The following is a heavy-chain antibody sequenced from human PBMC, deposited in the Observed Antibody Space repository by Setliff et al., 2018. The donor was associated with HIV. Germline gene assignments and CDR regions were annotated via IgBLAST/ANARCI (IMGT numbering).Heavy chain of an antibody. D-gene: IGHD6-19*01. V-gene: IGHV4-4*08. Sequence: SETLSLTCSVSGDSIGAYHWSWIRQPPGRGLEWIEYIHSSGTTHYNPSLASRLSSSFHKSKNQFSLTLSSVTASDTAVYYCARARSDWYNVRPYYFDLWGQGTPVTVSS. J-gene: IGHJ4*02. CDR3: ARARSDWYNVRPYYFDL. CDR2: IHSSGTT. CDR1: GDSIGAYH.